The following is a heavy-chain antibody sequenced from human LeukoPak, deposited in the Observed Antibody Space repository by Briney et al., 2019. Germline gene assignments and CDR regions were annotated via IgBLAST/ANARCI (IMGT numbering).Heavy chain of an antibody. CDR1: GFTFSSYS. D-gene: IGHD6-19*01. CDR3: ARGGGSGWYWNDAFDI. V-gene: IGHV3-21*01. Sequence: PGGSLRLSCAASGFTFSSYSMNWARQAPGKGLEWVSSISSSSSYIYYADSVKGRFTISRDNAKNSLYLQMNSLRAEDTAVYYCARGGGSGWYWNDAFDIWGQGTMVTVSS. CDR2: ISSSSSYI. J-gene: IGHJ3*02.